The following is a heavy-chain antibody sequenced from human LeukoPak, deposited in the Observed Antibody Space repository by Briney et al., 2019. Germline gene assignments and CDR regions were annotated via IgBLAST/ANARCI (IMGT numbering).Heavy chain of an antibody. V-gene: IGHV4-39*07. J-gene: IGHJ5*02. CDR3: ARADWVPAVVNWFDP. CDR2: IYYSGST. CDR1: GGSISSGSYY. Sequence: SETLSLTCTVAGGSISSGSYYWGWIRQPPGKGLEWIGSIYYSGSTYYNPSLKSRVTISVDTSKNQFSLKLSSVTAADTAVYYCARADWVPAVVNWFDPWGQGTLVTVSS. D-gene: IGHD2-2*01.